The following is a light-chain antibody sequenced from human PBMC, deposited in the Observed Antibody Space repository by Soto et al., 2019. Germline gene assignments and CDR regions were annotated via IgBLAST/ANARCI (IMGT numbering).Light chain of an antibody. CDR1: QSVSSS. CDR3: QQYTNWLT. CDR2: GAS. Sequence: EIVMTQSPATLSVSPGERVTLSCRASQSVSSSLAWYQQKPGQAPRLLIYGASTRVTGIPARFSGSGSGTDLTLTISSLQSEDFAVYYCQQYTNWLTFGGGTKVEIK. V-gene: IGKV3-15*01. J-gene: IGKJ4*01.